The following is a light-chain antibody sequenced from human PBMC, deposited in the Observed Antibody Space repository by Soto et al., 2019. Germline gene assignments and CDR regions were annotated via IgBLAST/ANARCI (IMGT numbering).Light chain of an antibody. V-gene: IGKV1-39*01. CDR2: DVS. CDR3: QQSYQTPLT. J-gene: IGKJ5*01. Sequence: DIQMTQSPSSLSASVGDRVTITCRASQSIGDSLALYQQKPGKAPYLLISDVSSLERGVPSRFSGSGSGTDFTLTISSLQPEDFATYYCQQSYQTPLTFGQGTRLEI. CDR1: QSIGDS.